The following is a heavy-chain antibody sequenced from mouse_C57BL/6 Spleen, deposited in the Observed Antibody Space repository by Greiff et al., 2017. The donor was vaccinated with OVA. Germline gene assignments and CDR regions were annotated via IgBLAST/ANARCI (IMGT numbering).Heavy chain of an antibody. Sequence: QVQLQQSGAELVRPGTSVKVSCKASGYAFTNYLIEWVKQRPGQGLEWIGVINPGSGGTNYNEKFKGKATLTADTSSSTAYMQLSSLTSEDSAVYFCARSGPLYDGNYDYYAMDYWGQGTSVTVSS. CDR2: INPGSGGT. J-gene: IGHJ4*01. CDR1: GYAFTNYL. V-gene: IGHV1-54*01. D-gene: IGHD2-1*01. CDR3: ARSGPLYDGNYDYYAMDY.